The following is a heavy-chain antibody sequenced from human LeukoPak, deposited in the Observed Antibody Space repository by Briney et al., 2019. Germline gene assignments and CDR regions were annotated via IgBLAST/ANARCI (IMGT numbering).Heavy chain of an antibody. CDR3: VVWGEDSSGHRFDH. Sequence: GGFLRLSCAASGFTFSSYWMSWVRQAPGKGLLWVSRINTDGSSTHYADSVKGRLTISRDNAKNMLYLQMNGLRAEDTAVYYCVVWGEDSSGHRFDHWGQGTLVTVSS. J-gene: IGHJ4*02. V-gene: IGHV3-74*01. CDR2: INTDGSST. D-gene: IGHD3-22*01. CDR1: GFTFSSYW.